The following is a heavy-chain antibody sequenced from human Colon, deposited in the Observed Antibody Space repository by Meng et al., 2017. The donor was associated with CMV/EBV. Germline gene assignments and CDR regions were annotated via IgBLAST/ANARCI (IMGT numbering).Heavy chain of an antibody. V-gene: IGHV3-33*08. CDR1: EFIFNNHG. CDR2: IDINGQNR. J-gene: IGHJ4*02. CDR3: VGHQGGPREGVRMI. D-gene: IGHD3-10*01. Sequence: LSLTCAASEFIFNNHGIHWLRQAPGKGLEWLSFIDINGQNRYNVDIVKGRFIVSKDKSKNTVFLQMNGLRVEDTAVYYCVGHQGGPREGVRMIWGQGTLVTVSS.